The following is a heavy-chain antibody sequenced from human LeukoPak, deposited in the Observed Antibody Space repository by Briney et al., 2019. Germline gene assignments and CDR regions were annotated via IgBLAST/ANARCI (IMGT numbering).Heavy chain of an antibody. CDR2: INHSGST. V-gene: IGHV4-34*01. CDR3: ARGWWLQYGR. Sequence: PSETLSLTCAVYGGSFSGYYWSWIRQPPGKGLEWIGEINHSGSTNYNPSLKSRVTISVDTSKNQFSLKLSSVTAGDTAVYYCARGWWLQYGRWGQGTLVTVSS. J-gene: IGHJ4*02. D-gene: IGHD5-24*01. CDR1: GGSFSGYY.